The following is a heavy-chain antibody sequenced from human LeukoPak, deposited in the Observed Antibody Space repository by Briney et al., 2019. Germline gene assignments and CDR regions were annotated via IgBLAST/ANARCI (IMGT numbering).Heavy chain of an antibody. J-gene: IGHJ3*02. CDR3: VRNTLGHYDAFDI. CDR1: GGSISGYY. CDR2: IYYSGSI. D-gene: IGHD1/OR15-1a*01. V-gene: IGHV4-59*01. Sequence: SETLSLTCTVSGGSISGYYWSWIRQPPGKGLEWIGYIYYSGSINYNSSLKSRVAISVDTSRNQFSLRLSSMTAADTAVYYCVRNTLGHYDAFDIWGQGTMVTVSS.